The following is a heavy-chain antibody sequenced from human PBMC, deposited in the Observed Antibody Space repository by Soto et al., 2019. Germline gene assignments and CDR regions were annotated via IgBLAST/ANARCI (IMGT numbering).Heavy chain of an antibody. CDR2: INAGNGNT. J-gene: IGHJ5*02. V-gene: IGHV1-3*01. CDR3: ARDCNNWNYPTWFDP. D-gene: IGHD1-7*01. Sequence: QVQLVQSGAEVKKPGASVKVSCKASGYTFTSYAMHWVRQAPGQRLEWMGWINAGNGNTKYSQKFQGRVTITRDTSASTAYMGLSSLRSEDTAVYYCARDCNNWNYPTWFDPWGQGTLVTVSS. CDR1: GYTFTSYA.